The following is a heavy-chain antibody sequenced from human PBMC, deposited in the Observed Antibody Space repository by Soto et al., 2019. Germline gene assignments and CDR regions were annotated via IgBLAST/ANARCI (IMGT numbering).Heavy chain of an antibody. J-gene: IGHJ4*02. D-gene: IGHD1-26*01. Sequence: ESGGGVVQPGRSLSLSCAASGFTFSDYPMHWVRQAPGKGLGWVAVISYDGRVKYYVDSVKGRFTISRDDSKNTLYLQMNSLRVDDTAVYYCARDFIVGAPDYFDYWGQGTLVTVSS. CDR3: ARDFIVGAPDYFDY. CDR1: GFTFSDYP. V-gene: IGHV3-30*04. CDR2: ISYDGRVK.